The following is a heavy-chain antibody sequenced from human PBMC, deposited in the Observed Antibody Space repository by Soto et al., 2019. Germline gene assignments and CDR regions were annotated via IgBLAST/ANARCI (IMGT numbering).Heavy chain of an antibody. CDR1: GDSITTNNW. D-gene: IGHD6-19*01. J-gene: IGHJ4*02. CDR2: IYHNGNT. CDR3: ARDAAVPGETDRFDY. V-gene: IGHV4-4*02. Sequence: SETLSLTCAVSGDSITTNNWWSWVRQPPGKGLEWIGEIYHNGNTNYNPSLKSRVTMSVDTPKNQFSLKLTSVTAADTAIYYCARDAAVPGETDRFDYWGQGTLVTVSS.